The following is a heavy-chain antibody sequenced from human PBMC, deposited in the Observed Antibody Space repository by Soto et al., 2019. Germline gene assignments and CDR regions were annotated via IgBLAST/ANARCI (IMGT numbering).Heavy chain of an antibody. D-gene: IGHD3-22*01. CDR2: IWYDGSNK. V-gene: IGHV3-33*01. CDR3: ARDRFYYPPIEGRTSLLGIFDI. J-gene: IGHJ3*02. CDR1: GFTFSSYG. Sequence: HPGGSLRLSCAASGFTFSSYGMHWVRQAPGKGLEWVAVIWYDGSNKYYADSVKGRFTISRDNSKNTLYLQMNSLRAEDTAVYYCARDRFYYPPIEGRTSLLGIFDIWGQGTMVTVSS.